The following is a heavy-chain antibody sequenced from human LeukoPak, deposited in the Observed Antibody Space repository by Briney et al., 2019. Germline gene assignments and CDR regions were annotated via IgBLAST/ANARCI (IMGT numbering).Heavy chain of an antibody. CDR1: GGSITSYY. V-gene: IGHV4-4*07. Sequence: PSETLSLTCTVSGGSITSYYWTYIRQPAGKGLEWIGRIHTSGSTNYNPSLKSRVPMSIDTSKNHFSLNLSSVTAADTAMYYCAREFSGTSIAARVFDSWGQGTLVTVSS. D-gene: IGHD6-6*01. CDR3: AREFSGTSIAARVFDS. J-gene: IGHJ4*02. CDR2: IHTSGST.